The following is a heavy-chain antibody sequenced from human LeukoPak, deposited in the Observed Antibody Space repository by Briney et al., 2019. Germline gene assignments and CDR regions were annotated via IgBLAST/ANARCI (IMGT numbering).Heavy chain of an antibody. CDR1: GYSFTIYW. D-gene: IGHD6-6*01. Sequence: GESLKISCIGSGYSFTIYWIGWARQMPGKGLEWMGIIYPGDSDNRYSPHFKGQVTISAAKSISTAYLQWSSLKASDTAMYYCARRSIAARPFDYWGQGTLVTVSS. CDR3: ARRSIAARPFDY. J-gene: IGHJ4*02. V-gene: IGHV5-51*01. CDR2: IYPGDSDN.